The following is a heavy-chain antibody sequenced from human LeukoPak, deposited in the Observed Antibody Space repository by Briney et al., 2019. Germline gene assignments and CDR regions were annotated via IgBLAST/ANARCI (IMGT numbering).Heavy chain of an antibody. D-gene: IGHD3-10*01. CDR3: ARGDMVRGVIVPPVYFDY. J-gene: IGHJ4*02. Sequence: GASVKVSCKASGCTFTSYGISWVRQAPGQGLEWMGIINPSGGSTSYAQKFQGRVTMTRDTSTSTVYMELSSLRSEDTAVYYCARGDMVRGVIVPPVYFDYWGQGTLVTVSS. V-gene: IGHV1-46*01. CDR1: GCTFTSYG. CDR2: INPSGGST.